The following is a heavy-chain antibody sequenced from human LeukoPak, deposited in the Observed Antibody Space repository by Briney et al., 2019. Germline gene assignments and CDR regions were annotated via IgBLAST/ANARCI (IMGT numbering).Heavy chain of an antibody. CDR3: ARGSYYYYGMDV. CDR2: IYSGGST. Sequence: GGSLRLSCAASGFTVSSNYMSWVRPAPGTGLEWVSVIYSGGSTYYADSVKGRFTISRHNSNNTLYLQMNSLRAEDTAVYYCARGSYYYYGMDVWGQGTTVTVSS. V-gene: IGHV3-53*04. J-gene: IGHJ6*02. CDR1: GFTVSSNY.